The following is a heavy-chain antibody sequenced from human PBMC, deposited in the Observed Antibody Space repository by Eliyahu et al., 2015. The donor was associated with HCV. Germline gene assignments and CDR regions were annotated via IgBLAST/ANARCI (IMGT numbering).Heavy chain of an antibody. CDR3: AKDSSSWSAAGNTYYYYMDV. J-gene: IGHJ6*03. CDR2: ITSSSTYI. Sequence: QLVESGGALVKPGGSLRLSCAASGFTFSSYNXXWVRQAPGKGLEWVSSITSSSTYISYADSVKGRFTISRDNAKNSLYLQLNSLRAEDTAVYYCAKDSSSWSAAGNTYYYYMDVWGKGTTVTVSS. D-gene: IGHD6-13*01. V-gene: IGHV3-21*01. CDR1: GFTFSSYN.